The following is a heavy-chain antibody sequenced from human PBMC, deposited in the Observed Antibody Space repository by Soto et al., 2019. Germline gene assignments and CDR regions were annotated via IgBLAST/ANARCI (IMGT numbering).Heavy chain of an antibody. V-gene: IGHV1-2*02. CDR1: GYTFIAYY. CDR3: ARGGDIVVMPGGHMDV. Sequence: AAVKVSCKASGYTFIAYYMHWVRQAPGQGLEWMGWINPNNGGTNYPQRFQGRVTMTRDPSINTAYMEVSRLRSDDTAVYYCARGGDIVVMPGGHMDVWGQGTTVTVSS. J-gene: IGHJ6*02. CDR2: INPNNGGT. D-gene: IGHD2-21*01.